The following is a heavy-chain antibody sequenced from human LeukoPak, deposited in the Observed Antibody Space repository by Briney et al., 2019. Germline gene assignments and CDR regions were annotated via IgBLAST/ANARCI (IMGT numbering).Heavy chain of an antibody. V-gene: IGHV1-18*01. CDR2: ISAYNGNT. CDR3: ARDDLLPGSGWYRFDY. D-gene: IGHD6-19*01. CDR1: GYTLTELS. Sequence: ASVKVSCKVSGYTLTELSMHWVRQAPGQGLEWMGWISAYNGNTNYAQKLQGRVTMTTDTSTSTAYMELSSLRSEDTAVYYCARDDLLPGSGWYRFDYWGQGTLVTVSS. J-gene: IGHJ4*02.